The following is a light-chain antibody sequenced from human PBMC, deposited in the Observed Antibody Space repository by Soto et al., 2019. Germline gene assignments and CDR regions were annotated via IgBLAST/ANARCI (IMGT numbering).Light chain of an antibody. J-gene: IGLJ2*01. CDR2: DNS. CDR3: GTWDSSLSVML. V-gene: IGLV1-51*01. CDR1: YSNIGSNF. Sequence: QSVLTQPPSVSAAAGQKVTISCSGSYSNIGSNFVSWYQHFPGSAPRLLIYDNSQRPSGIPDRFSGSKSGSSATLGITGLQTGDEADYYCGTWDSSLSVMLFGGGTKLTVL.